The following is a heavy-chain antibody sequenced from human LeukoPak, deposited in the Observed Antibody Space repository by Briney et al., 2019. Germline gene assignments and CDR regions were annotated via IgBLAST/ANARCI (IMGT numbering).Heavy chain of an antibody. CDR3: AKNPRYFDWLLLPADFDY. D-gene: IGHD3-9*01. Sequence: GGSLRLSCAASGFTFSSYAMSWVRQAPGKGLEGVSAISGSGGSTYYADSVKGRFTISRDNSKNTLYLQMNSLRAEDTAVYYCAKNPRYFDWLLLPADFDYWGQGTLVTVSS. V-gene: IGHV3-23*01. J-gene: IGHJ4*02. CDR1: GFTFSSYA. CDR2: ISGSGGST.